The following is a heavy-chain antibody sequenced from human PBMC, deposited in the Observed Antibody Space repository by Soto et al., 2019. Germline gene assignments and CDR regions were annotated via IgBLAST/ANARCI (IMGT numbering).Heavy chain of an antibody. CDR3: AKRRIRAGGDFYYYYGMDV. CDR2: ITGGGGGV. CDR1: GFTFSNYA. V-gene: IGHV3-23*01. Sequence: EVQLLESGGGSVQPGGSLRLSCAASGFTFSNYAMSWVRQAPGKGLEWVSGITGGGGGVFYAESVKGRFTISRDNFRNTLYLEANSLTAEDTAVYYCAKRRIRAGGDFYYYYGMDVWGPGTTVTVS. D-gene: IGHD6-13*01. J-gene: IGHJ6*02.